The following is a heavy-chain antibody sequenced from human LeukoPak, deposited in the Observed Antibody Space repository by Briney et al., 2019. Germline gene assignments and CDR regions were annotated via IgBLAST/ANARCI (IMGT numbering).Heavy chain of an antibody. Sequence: SVKVSCKASGGTFSSYAIRWVRQAPGQGLEWMGGIIPIFGTANYAQKFQGRVTITADESTSTAYMELSSLRSEDTAVYYCARIGAVAGPRGAFDIWGQGTMVTVSS. V-gene: IGHV1-69*13. D-gene: IGHD6-19*01. CDR3: ARIGAVAGPRGAFDI. CDR1: GGTFSSYA. CDR2: IIPIFGTA. J-gene: IGHJ3*02.